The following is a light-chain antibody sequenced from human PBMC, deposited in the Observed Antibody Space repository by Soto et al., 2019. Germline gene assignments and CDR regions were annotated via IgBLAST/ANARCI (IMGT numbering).Light chain of an antibody. J-gene: IGLJ2*01. CDR2: DVS. CDR1: SSDVGGYNY. V-gene: IGLV2-14*01. Sequence: QSALTQPASVSGSPGQSITISCTGTSSDVGGYNYVSWYQQHPGKAPKVMISDVSDRPSGVSTRFSGSKSGNTASLTISGLQAEDEADYYCSSYTSSSTNVLFGGGTQLTVL. CDR3: SSYTSSSTNVL.